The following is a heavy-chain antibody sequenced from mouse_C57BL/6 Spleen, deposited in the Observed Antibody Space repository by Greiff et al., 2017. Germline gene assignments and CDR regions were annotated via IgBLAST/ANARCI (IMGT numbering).Heavy chain of an antibody. CDR1: GYTFTSYW. Sequence: QVQLKQPGAELVKPGASVKLSCKASGYTFTSYWMHWVKQRPGQGLEWIGMIHPNSGSTNYNEKFKSKATLTVDKSSSTAYMQLSSLTSEDSAVYYCARDPITTSSYAMDYWGQGTSVTVSS. D-gene: IGHD1-1*01. CDR2: IHPNSGST. CDR3: ARDPITTSSYAMDY. J-gene: IGHJ4*01. V-gene: IGHV1-64*01.